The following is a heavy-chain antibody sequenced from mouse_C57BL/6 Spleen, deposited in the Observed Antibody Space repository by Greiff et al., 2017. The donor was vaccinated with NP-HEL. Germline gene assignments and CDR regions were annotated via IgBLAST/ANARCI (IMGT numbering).Heavy chain of an antibody. CDR1: GYTFTSYW. D-gene: IGHD1-1*01. J-gene: IGHJ3*01. CDR3: ARGGDNYYGSSSLFAY. V-gene: IGHV1-55*01. CDR2: IYPGSGST. Sequence: QVQLQQPGAELVKPGASVKMSCKASGYTFTSYWLTWVKQRPGQGLEWIGDIYPGSGSTNYNEKFKSKATLTVDTSSSTAYMQLSSLTSEDSAVYYCARGGDNYYGSSSLFAYWGQGTLVTVSA.